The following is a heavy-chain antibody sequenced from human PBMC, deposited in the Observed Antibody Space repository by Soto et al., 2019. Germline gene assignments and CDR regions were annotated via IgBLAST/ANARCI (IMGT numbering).Heavy chain of an antibody. V-gene: IGHV1-69*12. CDR3: ALGVVAATHRYFDY. Sequence: QVQLVQSGAEVKKTGYSVKVSCKDSGGTFSSYVISWERQAPGQGLEWMGGIIPIFGTANYAQKFQGRVTITADESTSTAYMELSSLRSEDTAVYYCALGVVAATHRYFDYWGQGTLVTVSS. CDR1: GGTFSSYV. J-gene: IGHJ4*02. CDR2: IIPIFGTA. D-gene: IGHD2-15*01.